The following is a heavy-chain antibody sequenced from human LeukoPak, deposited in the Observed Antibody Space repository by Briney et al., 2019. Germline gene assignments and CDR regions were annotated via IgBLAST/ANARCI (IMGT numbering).Heavy chain of an antibody. Sequence: GGSLRLSCAASGFTVSSNYMSWVRQAPGKGLEWVSVIYSGGSTYYADSVKGRFTISRDNSKNTLYLQMNSLRAEDTAVYYCAKLAGDYPTDYWGQGTLVTVSS. CDR2: IYSGGST. J-gene: IGHJ4*02. D-gene: IGHD4-17*01. CDR3: AKLAGDYPTDY. V-gene: IGHV3-66*01. CDR1: GFTVSSNY.